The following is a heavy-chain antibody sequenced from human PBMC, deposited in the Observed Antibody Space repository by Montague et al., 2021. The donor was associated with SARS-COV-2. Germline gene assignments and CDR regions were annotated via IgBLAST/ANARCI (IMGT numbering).Heavy chain of an antibody. J-gene: IGHJ2*01. CDR2: IYHSGST. D-gene: IGHD3-10*01. V-gene: IGHV4-4*02. CDR3: AREFRTYGYGGQYWYFDL. CDR1: GGAISSSHW. Sequence: SETLSLTCAVSGGAISSSHWWSWVRQPPGKGLEWIGEIYHSGSTNHNPSLKSRVTISIDKSKNQFSLKLSSVTAADTAVYYCAREFRTYGYGGQYWYFDLWGRGTQVTVSS.